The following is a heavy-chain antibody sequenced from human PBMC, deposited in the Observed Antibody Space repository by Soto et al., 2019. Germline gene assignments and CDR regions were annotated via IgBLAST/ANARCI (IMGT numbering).Heavy chain of an antibody. CDR1: GFTFSSYG. J-gene: IGHJ6*02. Sequence: PGGSLRLSCAASGFTFSSYGMHWVRQAPGKGLEWVAGISYDGSNKYYADSVKGRFTISRDNSKNTLYLQMNSLRAEDTAVYYCAKDRYCSSTSCYTGAFYYYYYGMDVWGQGTTVTVSS. CDR2: ISYDGSNK. V-gene: IGHV3-30*18. D-gene: IGHD2-2*02. CDR3: AKDRYCSSTSCYTGAFYYYYYGMDV.